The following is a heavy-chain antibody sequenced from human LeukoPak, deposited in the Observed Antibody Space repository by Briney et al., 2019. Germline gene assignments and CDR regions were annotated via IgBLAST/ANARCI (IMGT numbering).Heavy chain of an antibody. Sequence: GVSQRLSCAASGLTYSIYSMHCARHAPGKGLEWVLYISAGSSTTYYADSVKGRFTISRDNAKNSLYLQMNSLKDEDTAVYYRARVRGLFGAYAVLDAFDMWGQGTMVTVSS. CDR1: GLTYSIYS. CDR3: ARVRGLFGAYAVLDAFDM. J-gene: IGHJ3*02. V-gene: IGHV3-48*02. D-gene: IGHD4-17*01. CDR2: ISAGSSTT.